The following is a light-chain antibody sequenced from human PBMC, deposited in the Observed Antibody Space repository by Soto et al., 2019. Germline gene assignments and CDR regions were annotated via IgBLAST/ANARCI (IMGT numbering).Light chain of an antibody. Sequence: EIVLTQSPDTLSVSPGERVTLSCRASQSVSSNYLAWYQQRPGQAPRLLIFVASYRATGIPDRFSGSGSGTEFTLTISRLEPEDFAVYYCQQYSSSPPAFTFGPGTKVDSK. V-gene: IGKV3-20*01. CDR3: QQYSSSPPAFT. J-gene: IGKJ3*01. CDR2: VAS. CDR1: QSVSSNY.